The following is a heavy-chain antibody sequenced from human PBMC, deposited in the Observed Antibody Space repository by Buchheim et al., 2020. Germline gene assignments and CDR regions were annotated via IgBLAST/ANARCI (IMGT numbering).Heavy chain of an antibody. D-gene: IGHD1-14*01. CDR1: GGSISSGGYS. CDR2: IYHSGST. J-gene: IGHJ6*02. CDR3: ARANRWDDYYYYGMDV. Sequence: QLQLQESGSGLVKPSQTLSLTCAVSGGSISSGGYSWSWIRQPPGKGLEWIGYIYHSGSTYYNPSLKSRVTISVDRSTNQFSLKLSSVTAADTAVYYCARANRWDDYYYYGMDVWGQGTT. V-gene: IGHV4-30-2*01.